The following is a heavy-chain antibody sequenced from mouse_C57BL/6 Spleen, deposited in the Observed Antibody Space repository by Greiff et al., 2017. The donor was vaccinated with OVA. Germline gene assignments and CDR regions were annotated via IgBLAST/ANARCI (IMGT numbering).Heavy chain of an antibody. V-gene: IGHV5-17*01. CDR2: ISSGSSTI. Sequence: EVNVVESGGGLVKPGGSLKLSCAASGFTFSDYGMHWVRQAPEKGLEWVAYISSGSSTIYYADTVKGRFTISRDNAKNTLFLQMTSLRSEDTAMYYCARIGYYGSGAMDYWGQGTSVTVSS. J-gene: IGHJ4*01. CDR3: ARIGYYGSGAMDY. D-gene: IGHD1-1*01. CDR1: GFTFSDYG.